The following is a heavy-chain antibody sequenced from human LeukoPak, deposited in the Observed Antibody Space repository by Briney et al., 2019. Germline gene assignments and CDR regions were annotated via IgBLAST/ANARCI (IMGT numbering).Heavy chain of an antibody. CDR2: IRQDGSDK. Sequence: GGSLRLSCAASGFTFSSYWMSWVRQAPGKGLEWVANIRQDGSDKYYVDSVKGRFTISRDNAKNSLYLQMNSLRAEDTAVYFCARDGGSAMPFDYWGQGTLVTVSS. J-gene: IGHJ4*02. CDR1: GFTFSSYW. CDR3: ARDGGSAMPFDY. D-gene: IGHD2-2*01. V-gene: IGHV3-7*01.